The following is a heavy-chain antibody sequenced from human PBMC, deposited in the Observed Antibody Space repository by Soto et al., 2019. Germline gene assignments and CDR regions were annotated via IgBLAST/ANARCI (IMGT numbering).Heavy chain of an antibody. CDR1: GGSISSGDYY. J-gene: IGHJ6*02. V-gene: IGHV4-30-4*01. Sequence: PSETLSLTCTVSGGSISSGDYYWGWIRQPPGKGLEWIGYIYYSGSTYYNPSLKSRVTISVDTSKNQFSLKLSSVTAADTAVYYCARAGLSHCSGGSCYSYYYYYGMDVWGQGTTVTVSS. CDR3: ARAGLSHCSGGSCYSYYYYYGMDV. CDR2: IYYSGST. D-gene: IGHD2-15*01.